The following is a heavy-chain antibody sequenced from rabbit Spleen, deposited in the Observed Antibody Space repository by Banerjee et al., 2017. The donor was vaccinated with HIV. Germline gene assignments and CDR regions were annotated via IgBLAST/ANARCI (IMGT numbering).Heavy chain of an antibody. CDR3: VRNYVNAFDP. J-gene: IGHJ2*01. Sequence: QQQLEESGGGLVKPGGNLTLTCTASRFSFSSIYWICWVRQAPGKGLEWIACIDTGDGDTDYAHWPKGRFTISKTSSTTVTLQMTSLTAADTATYFCVRNYVNAFDPWGPGTLVTVS. D-gene: IGHD1-1*01. CDR1: RFSFSSIYW. CDR2: IDTGDGDT. V-gene: IGHV1S45*01.